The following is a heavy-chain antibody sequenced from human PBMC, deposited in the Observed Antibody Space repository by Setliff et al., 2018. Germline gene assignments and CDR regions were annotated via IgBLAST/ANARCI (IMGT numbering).Heavy chain of an antibody. CDR3: ARGRAGHSGH. J-gene: IGHJ4*02. Sequence: SETLSLTCTVSGGSISSGGYYWSWIRQHPGKGLEWIGYIYYSGSTSYYNPSLKSRVTISVDTSKNQFSLKLSSVTAADAAVYYCARGRAGHSGHWGQGTLVTV. CDR1: GGSISSGGYY. CDR2: IYYSGSTS. V-gene: IGHV4-31*03. D-gene: IGHD6-19*01.